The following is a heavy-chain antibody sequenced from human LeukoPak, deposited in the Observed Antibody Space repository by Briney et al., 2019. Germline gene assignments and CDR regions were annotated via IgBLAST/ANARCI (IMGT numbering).Heavy chain of an antibody. CDR2: IYYSGTT. J-gene: IGHJ4*02. D-gene: IGHD1-26*01. CDR3: ARFIVGGQYFDY. CDR1: GGSISSYY. Sequence: SETLSLTCTVSGGSISSYYWSWIRQPPGKGLEWIGYIYYSGTTNYNPSLKSRVTISADTSKNQFSLKLTAVTAADTAVYYCARFIVGGQYFDYWGQGALVTVSS. V-gene: IGHV4-59*08.